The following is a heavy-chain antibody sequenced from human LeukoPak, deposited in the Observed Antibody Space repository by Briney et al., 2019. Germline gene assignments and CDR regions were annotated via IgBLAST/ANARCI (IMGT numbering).Heavy chain of an antibody. CDR2: MNPNSGNT. CDR1: GYTFTSYD. D-gene: IGHD3-10*01. Sequence: ASVKVSCKASGYTFTSYDINWVRQATGQGLEWMGWMNPNSGNTGYAQKFQGRVTMTRNTSISTAYMELSSLRSEDTAVYYCARGYHYAFGESTSNWFDPWGQGTLVTVSS. V-gene: IGHV1-8*01. CDR3: ARGYHYAFGESTSNWFDP. J-gene: IGHJ5*02.